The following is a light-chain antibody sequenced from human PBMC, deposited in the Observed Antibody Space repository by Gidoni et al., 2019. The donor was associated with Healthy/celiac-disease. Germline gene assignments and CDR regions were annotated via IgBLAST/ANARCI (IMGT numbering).Light chain of an antibody. CDR3: QQSYSTPRGT. Sequence: DIQMTQSPSSLSASVGDRVTITCRASQSISSYLNWYQQKPGKAPKLLIYAASSLQSGVPSRFSGSGSRTDFTLTISSLQPEDFATYYCQQSYSTPRGTFGQGTKLEIK. J-gene: IGKJ2*01. CDR1: QSISSY. V-gene: IGKV1-39*01. CDR2: AAS.